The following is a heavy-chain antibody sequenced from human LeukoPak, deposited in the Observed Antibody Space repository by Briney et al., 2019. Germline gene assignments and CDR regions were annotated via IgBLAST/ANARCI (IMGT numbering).Heavy chain of an antibody. J-gene: IGHJ4*02. CDR2: ISGSGGST. CDR3: AKDETYYDTLTGWFPY. Sequence: GGSLRLSCAASGFTFSSYAMSWVRQAPGKGLEWVSAISGSGGSTYYADSVKGRFAISRDNSKNTLYLQMNSLRAEDTAVYYCAKDETYYDTLTGWFPYWGQGTLVTVSS. D-gene: IGHD3-9*01. CDR1: GFTFSSYA. V-gene: IGHV3-23*01.